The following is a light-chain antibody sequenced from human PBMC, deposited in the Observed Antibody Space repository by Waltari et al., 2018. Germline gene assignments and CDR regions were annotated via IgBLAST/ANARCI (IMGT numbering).Light chain of an antibody. Sequence: DIQMTQSPSPLSASVGDRVTITCRASQSISSYLNWYQQKPGKAPKLLIYGAFSLQSGVPSRFSGSGSGTDFTLTIRSLQPEDFATYYCQQSYSTLYTFGQGTKLEIK. CDR1: QSISSY. CDR3: QQSYSTLYT. V-gene: IGKV1-39*01. CDR2: GAF. J-gene: IGKJ2*01.